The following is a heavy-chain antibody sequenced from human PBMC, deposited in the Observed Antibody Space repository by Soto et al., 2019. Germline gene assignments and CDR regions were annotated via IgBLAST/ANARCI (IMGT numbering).Heavy chain of an antibody. CDR3: ARLANFGDYRIDY. J-gene: IGHJ4*02. CDR1: SGSISSSNW. Sequence: SETLSLTCAVSSGSISSSNWWSWVRQPPGKGLEWIGEIYHSGSTNYNPSLKSRVTISVDKSKNQFSLKLRSVTAADTAVYYCARLANFGDYRIDYWGQGTQVTVSS. V-gene: IGHV4-4*02. D-gene: IGHD4-17*01. CDR2: IYHSGST.